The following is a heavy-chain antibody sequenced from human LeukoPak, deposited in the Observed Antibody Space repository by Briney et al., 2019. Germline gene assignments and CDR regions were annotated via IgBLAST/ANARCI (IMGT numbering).Heavy chain of an antibody. CDR3: ARGLVAFGEGGAY. D-gene: IGHD3-10*01. Sequence: SQTLSLTCTVSGGSISSGSYYWSWIRQPAGKGLEWIGRIYTSGSTNYNPSLKSRVTISVDTSKNQFSLKLSSVTAADTAVYYCARGLVAFGEGGAYWGQGILVTVSS. CDR2: IYTSGST. CDR1: GGSISSGSYY. V-gene: IGHV4-61*02. J-gene: IGHJ4*02.